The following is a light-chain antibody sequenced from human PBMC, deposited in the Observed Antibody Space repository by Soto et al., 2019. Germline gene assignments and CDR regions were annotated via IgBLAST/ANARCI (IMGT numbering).Light chain of an antibody. J-gene: IGLJ1*01. Sequence: QSVLTQPPSVSGAPGQRVTISCTGSSSNIGAGYDVHWYQQLPGTAPKLLIYGNGNRPSGVPDRFSGSKSGTSASLAITGLQAEDEADYYCHSYDSSPSGYVFGTGTKVTVL. V-gene: IGLV1-40*01. CDR2: GNG. CDR1: SSNIGAGYD. CDR3: HSYDSSPSGYV.